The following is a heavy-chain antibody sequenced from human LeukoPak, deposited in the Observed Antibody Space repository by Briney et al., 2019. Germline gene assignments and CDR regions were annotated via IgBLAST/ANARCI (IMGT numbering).Heavy chain of an antibody. J-gene: IGHJ4*02. CDR1: GFTVSSNY. CDR2: IYSGGTT. D-gene: IGHD5-18*01. Sequence: GGSLRLSCAASGFTVSSNYMIWVRQAPGKGLEWVSVIYSGGTTYYADSVQGRFTISRDNSKNTVYLQMNSPRAEDTAVYYCARGTIQLWWDYWGQGTLVTVSS. V-gene: IGHV3-53*01. CDR3: ARGTIQLWWDY.